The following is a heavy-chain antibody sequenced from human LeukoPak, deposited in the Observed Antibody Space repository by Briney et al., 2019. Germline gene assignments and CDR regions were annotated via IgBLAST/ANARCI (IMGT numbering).Heavy chain of an antibody. CDR2: IIPILGIA. Sequence: GSSVKVSCKASGGTFSSYTISWVRQAPGQGLEWMGRIIPILGIANYAQKFQGRVTITADKSTSTAYMELSSLRSEDTAVYYCARGYGSGSYNWFDPWGQGTLVTVSS. D-gene: IGHD3-10*01. CDR1: GGTFSSYT. CDR3: ARGYGSGSYNWFDP. J-gene: IGHJ5*02. V-gene: IGHV1-69*02.